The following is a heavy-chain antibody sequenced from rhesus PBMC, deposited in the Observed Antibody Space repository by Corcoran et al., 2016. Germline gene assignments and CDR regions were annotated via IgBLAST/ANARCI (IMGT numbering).Heavy chain of an antibody. CDR3: ARDYTVTGYALDS. V-gene: IGHV4S7*01. D-gene: IGHD4-23*01. J-gene: IGHJ6*01. CDR2: IYGSLGST. CDR1: GGSISSGYG. Sequence: QVQLQESGPGLVKPSETLSLTCAVSGGSISSGYGWRGIRPSPGKGLEWIGHIYGSLGSTYYNPSLKSRVTISKDTSKNQFSLKLSSVTAADTAVYYCARDYTVTGYALDSWGQGVVVTVSS.